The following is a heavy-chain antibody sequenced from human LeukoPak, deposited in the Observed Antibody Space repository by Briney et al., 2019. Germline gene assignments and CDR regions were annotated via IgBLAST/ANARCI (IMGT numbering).Heavy chain of an antibody. J-gene: IGHJ4*02. Sequence: NSSETLSLTCTVSGGSISSYYWSWIRQPPGKGLEWIGSIYHSGSTYYNPSLKSRVTISVDTSKNQFSLKLSSVTAADTAVYYYARVGGGNYYGSGSYPDYWGQGTLVTVSS. D-gene: IGHD3-10*01. CDR1: GGSISSYY. CDR2: IYHSGST. CDR3: ARVGGGNYYGSGSYPDY. V-gene: IGHV4-38-2*02.